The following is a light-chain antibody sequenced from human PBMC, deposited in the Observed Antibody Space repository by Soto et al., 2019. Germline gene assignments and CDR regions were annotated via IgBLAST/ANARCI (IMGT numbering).Light chain of an antibody. CDR1: QTISSW. Sequence: DIQMTQSPSTLSGSVGDRVTITCRASQTISSWLAWYQQKPGKAPKLLIYKASTLKSGVPSRFSGSGSGTEFTLTISSLQPDDFATYYCQHYNSYLEAFGQGTQVELK. V-gene: IGKV1-5*03. CDR2: KAS. J-gene: IGKJ1*01. CDR3: QHYNSYLEA.